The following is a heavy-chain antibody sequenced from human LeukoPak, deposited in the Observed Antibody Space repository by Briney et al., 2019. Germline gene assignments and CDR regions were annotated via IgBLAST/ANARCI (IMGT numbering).Heavy chain of an antibody. D-gene: IGHD3-22*01. CDR3: ARDRSLNYYDSSGYYYGASDY. CDR2: IKQDGSEK. V-gene: IGHV3-7*04. J-gene: IGHJ4*02. CDR1: GFTFSSYW. Sequence: GGSLRLSCAASGFTFSSYWMSWVRQAPGKGLEWVANIKQDGSEKYYVDSVKGRFTISRDNAKNSLYLQMNSLRAEDTAVYYCARDRSLNYYDSSGYYYGASDYWGQGTLVTVSS.